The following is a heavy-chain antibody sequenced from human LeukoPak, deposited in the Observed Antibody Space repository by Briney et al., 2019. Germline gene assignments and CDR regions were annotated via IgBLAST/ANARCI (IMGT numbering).Heavy chain of an antibody. Sequence: SQTLSLTCAISGDSVSSNSAAWNWIRQSPSRGLEWLGRTYYRSKWYNDYAVSVKSRITINPDTSKNHFSLQLNSVTPEDTAVYYCARDSSGRWLQPGPLDYWGQGTLVTVSS. D-gene: IGHD5-24*01. CDR2: TYYRSKWYN. J-gene: IGHJ4*02. CDR1: GDSVSSNSAA. CDR3: ARDSSGRWLQPGPLDY. V-gene: IGHV6-1*01.